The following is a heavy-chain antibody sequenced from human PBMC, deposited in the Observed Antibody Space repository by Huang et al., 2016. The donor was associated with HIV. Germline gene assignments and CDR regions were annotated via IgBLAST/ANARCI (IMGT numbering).Heavy chain of an antibody. J-gene: IGHJ4*02. V-gene: IGHV1-69*13. CDR3: ARGVGNSNKGFDI. Sequence: QVQLVQSGAEMKKSGSSVKVSCKASGGTVSSFSFTWVRQAPGHGLEWMGGIIPWPDTTDRAQKFRGRVTLTADESTNTAFMELSGLTSQDTAVYYCARGVGNSNKGFDIWGQGTLVTVS. D-gene: IGHD5-18*01. CDR2: IIPWPDTT. CDR1: GGTVSSFS.